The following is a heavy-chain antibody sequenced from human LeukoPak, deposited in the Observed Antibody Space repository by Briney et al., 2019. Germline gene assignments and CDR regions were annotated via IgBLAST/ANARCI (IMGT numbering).Heavy chain of an antibody. CDR2: ISSGSSYI. J-gene: IGHJ4*02. CDR1: VLTYSPYS. Sequence: GLTLGLFRGASVLTYSPYSMNCVRQPPRKGLEWVSSISSGSSYIYYADSVKGRLTISRDNAKNSLYLQMNSLRAEDTAVYYCARDLPRSPANTIDYWGQATLVTVSS. D-gene: IGHD1-14*01. V-gene: IGHV3-21*01. CDR3: ARDLPRSPANTIDY.